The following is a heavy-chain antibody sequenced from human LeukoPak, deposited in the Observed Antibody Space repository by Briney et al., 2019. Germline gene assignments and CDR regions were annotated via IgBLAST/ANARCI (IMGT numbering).Heavy chain of an antibody. CDR2: IYYSGST. CDR1: GFTFSSYSMN. Sequence: GSLRLSCAASGFTFSSYSMNWVRQAPGKGLEWIGSIYYSGSTYYNPSLKSRVTISVDTSKNQFSLKLSSVTAADTAVYYCARPGATLDAFDIWGQGTMVTVSS. J-gene: IGHJ3*02. D-gene: IGHD1-26*01. CDR3: ARPGATLDAFDI. V-gene: IGHV4-39*01.